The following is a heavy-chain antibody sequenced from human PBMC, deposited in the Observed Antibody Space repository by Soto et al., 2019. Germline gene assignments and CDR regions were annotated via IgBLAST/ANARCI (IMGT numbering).Heavy chain of an antibody. CDR1: GYTLTELS. V-gene: IGHV1-24*01. J-gene: IGHJ4*02. D-gene: IGHD3-16*02. CDR2: FDAEDGAA. Sequence: QVELVQSGAEVKKPGASVKVSCKVSGYTLTELSMHWVRQAPGKGLEWMGVFDAEDGAASYAQNFQGRVTMAVDTSTDTAYRGVTSLRSEDTAVYYCATDLFPDYADAWVTFRPADYWGQGTQVTVSS. CDR3: ATDLFPDYADAWVTFRPADY.